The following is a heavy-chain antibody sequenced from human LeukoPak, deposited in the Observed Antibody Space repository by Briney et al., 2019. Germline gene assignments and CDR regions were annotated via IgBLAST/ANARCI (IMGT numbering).Heavy chain of an antibody. D-gene: IGHD4-17*01. CDR3: AKAHGDSVNWFDP. Sequence: GGSLRLSCAASGFTFDDYAMHWVRQAPGKGLEWVSLISGDGGSTYYADSVKGRFTISRDNSKNSLYLQMNSLRTEDTASYYCAKAHGDSVNWFDPWGQGTLVTVSS. V-gene: IGHV3-43*02. J-gene: IGHJ5*02. CDR1: GFTFDDYA. CDR2: ISGDGGST.